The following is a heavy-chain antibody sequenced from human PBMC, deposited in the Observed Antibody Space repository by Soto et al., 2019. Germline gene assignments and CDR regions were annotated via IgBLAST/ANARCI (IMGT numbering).Heavy chain of an antibody. CDR1: GDSISTDY. J-gene: IGHJ4*02. CDR3: AKNWTWGSLPQ. D-gene: IGHD7-27*01. CDR2: IYYGGST. Sequence: PSETLSLTCTVSGDSISTDYWSWIRQSPGKGLEWIGFIYYGGSTNYNPSLKSRVTISVDTPKNQFSLKLSSVTAADTAVYYCAKNWTWGSLPQGGGGTLFTVS. V-gene: IGHV4-59*08.